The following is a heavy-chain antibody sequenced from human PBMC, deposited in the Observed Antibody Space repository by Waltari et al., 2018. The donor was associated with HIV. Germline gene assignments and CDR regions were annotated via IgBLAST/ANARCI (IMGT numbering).Heavy chain of an antibody. V-gene: IGHV4-59*01. CDR2: IYYSRST. CDR1: GGSISSYY. J-gene: IGHJ6*02. Sequence: QVQLQESGPGLVKPSETLSLTCTVPGGSISSYYWSWIRQPPGKVLEWIGYIYYSRSTNYNPSLKSRVTISVDTSKNQFSLKLSSVTAADTAVYYCAREGYGMDVWGQGTTVTVSS. CDR3: AREGYGMDV.